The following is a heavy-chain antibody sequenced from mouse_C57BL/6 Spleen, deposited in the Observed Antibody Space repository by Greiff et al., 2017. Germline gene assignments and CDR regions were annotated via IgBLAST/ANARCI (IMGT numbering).Heavy chain of an antibody. Sequence: QVHVKQPGAELVRPGTSVKLSCKASGYTFTSYWMHWVKQRPGQGLEWIGVIDPSDSYTNYNQKFKGKATLTVDTSSSTAYMQLSSLTSEDSAVYYCAPLITTVVAYYAMDYWGQGTSVTVSS. J-gene: IGHJ4*01. V-gene: IGHV1-59*01. CDR1: GYTFTSYW. CDR3: APLITTVVAYYAMDY. D-gene: IGHD1-1*01. CDR2: IDPSDSYT.